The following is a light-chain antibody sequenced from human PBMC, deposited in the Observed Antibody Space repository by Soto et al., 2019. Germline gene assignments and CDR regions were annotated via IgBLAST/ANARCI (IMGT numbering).Light chain of an antibody. CDR1: QRVSSNY. V-gene: IGKV3-20*01. J-gene: IGKJ1*01. Sequence: EIVLTQSPGSLSLSPGERGTLSWRASQRVSSNYLAWYQRKPGQAPRLLIYGASNRATGIPNRFSGSGSGTDFTLTITRLEPEDFVVYYCQQYGSSPPTFGQGTKVEI. CDR2: GAS. CDR3: QQYGSSPPT.